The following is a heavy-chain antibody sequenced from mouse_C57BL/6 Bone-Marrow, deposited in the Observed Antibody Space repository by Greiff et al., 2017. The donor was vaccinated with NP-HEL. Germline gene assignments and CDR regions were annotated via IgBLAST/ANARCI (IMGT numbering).Heavy chain of an antibody. J-gene: IGHJ1*03. V-gene: IGHV14-1*01. CDR1: GFNIKDYY. CDR2: IDPEDGDT. CDR3: TTRTCDGSSLGYFDV. Sequence: VQLQQSGAELVRPGASVKLSCTASGFNIKDYYMHWVKQRPEQGLEWIGRIDPEDGDTEYAPKFQGKATMTADTSSNTAYLQLSSLTSEDTAVYYCTTRTCDGSSLGYFDVWGTGTTVTVSS. D-gene: IGHD1-1*01.